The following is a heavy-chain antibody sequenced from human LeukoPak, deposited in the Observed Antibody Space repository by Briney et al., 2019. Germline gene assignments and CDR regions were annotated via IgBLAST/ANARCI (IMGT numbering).Heavy chain of an antibody. D-gene: IGHD2-2*01. CDR2: INPNSGGT. V-gene: IGHV1-2*02. J-gene: IGHJ4*02. CDR3: ARDLGYCSSTSCYYFDY. Sequence: ASVKVSRKASGYTFTGYYMHWVRQAPGQGLEWMGWINPNSGGTNYAQKFQGRVTMTRDTSISTAYMELSRLRSDDTAVYYCARDLGYCSSTSCYYFDYWGQGTLVTVSS. CDR1: GYTFTGYY.